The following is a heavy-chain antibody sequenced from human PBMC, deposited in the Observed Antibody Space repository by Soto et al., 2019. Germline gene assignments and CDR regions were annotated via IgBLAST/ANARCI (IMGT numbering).Heavy chain of an antibody. CDR2: MNPNSGNT. CDR1: GYTFTSYD. D-gene: IGHD3-10*01. V-gene: IGHV1-8*01. J-gene: IGHJ6*03. CDR3: ARGRGGSRPFYYYYMDV. Sequence: ASVKVSCKASGYTFTSYDINWVRQATGQGLEWMGWMNPNSGNTGYAQKFQGRVTMTRNTSISTAYMELSSLRSEDTAVYYCARGRGGSRPFYYYYMDVWGKGTTVTVSS.